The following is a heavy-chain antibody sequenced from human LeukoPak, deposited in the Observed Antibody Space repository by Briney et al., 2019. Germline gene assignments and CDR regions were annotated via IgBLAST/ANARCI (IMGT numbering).Heavy chain of an antibody. J-gene: IGHJ4*02. Sequence: GGSLRLSCAVSGFTFNSHAMCWVRQDPGKGLEWVSSIDISGGSTYYADSVKGRFTISRDNSKNTLYLQMNGLRGEDTALYFCANEVRPNDYWGQGTLVTVSS. CDR1: GFTFNSHA. D-gene: IGHD4/OR15-4a*01. CDR3: ANEVRPNDY. V-gene: IGHV3-23*01. CDR2: IDISGGST.